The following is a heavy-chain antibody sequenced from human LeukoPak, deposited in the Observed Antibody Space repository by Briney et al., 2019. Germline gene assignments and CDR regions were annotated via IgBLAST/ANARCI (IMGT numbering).Heavy chain of an antibody. D-gene: IGHD3-16*01. J-gene: IGHJ6*03. CDR2: IIPIFGTA. CDR3: ARVVGDNYYYYYMDV. V-gene: IGHV1-69*05. Sequence: GASVKVSCKASGGTSSSYAISWVRQAPGQGLEWMGGIIPIFGTANYAQKFQGRVTITTDESTSTAYMELSSLRSEDTAVYYCARVVGDNYYYYYMDVWGQGTLVTVSS. CDR1: GGTSSSYA.